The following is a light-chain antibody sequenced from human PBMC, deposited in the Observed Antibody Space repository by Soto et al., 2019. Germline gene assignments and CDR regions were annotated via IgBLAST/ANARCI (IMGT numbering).Light chain of an antibody. V-gene: IGKV3-15*01. CDR3: QQYNNWPPWT. Sequence: EIVMTQSPATLSVSPGERATLSCRASQSIGSNLAWYQQKPGQAPRLLIYAASIRATDFPARFSGSGSGTEFTLPISGLQSDDFAAYFCQQYNNWPPWTFGHGTKVEIK. J-gene: IGKJ1*01. CDR2: AAS. CDR1: QSIGSN.